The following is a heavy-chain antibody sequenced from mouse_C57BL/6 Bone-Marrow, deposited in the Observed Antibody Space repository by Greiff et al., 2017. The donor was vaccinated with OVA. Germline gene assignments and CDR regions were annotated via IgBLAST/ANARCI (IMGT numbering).Heavy chain of an antibody. J-gene: IGHJ4*01. Sequence: QVQLKQPGTELVKPGASVKLSCKASGYTFTSYWMHWVKQRPGQGLEWIGNINPSNGGTNYNEKFKSKATLTVDKSSSTAYMQLSSLTSEDSAVYYCATRRYGNYGGSYYAMDYWGQGTSVTVSS. CDR3: ATRRYGNYGGSYYAMDY. CDR1: GYTFTSYW. V-gene: IGHV1-53*01. D-gene: IGHD2-1*01. CDR2: INPSNGGT.